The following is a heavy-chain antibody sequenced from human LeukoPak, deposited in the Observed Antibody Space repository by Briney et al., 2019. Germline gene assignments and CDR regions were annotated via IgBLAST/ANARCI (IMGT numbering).Heavy chain of an antibody. CDR1: GYTFTGYY. Sequence: ASVKVPCKASGYTFTGYYMHWVRQAPGQGLEWMGWINPNSGGTNYAQKFQGRVTMTRDTSISTAYMELSRLRSDDTAVYYCARGIAAAGAYYYYGMDVWGQGTTVTVSS. V-gene: IGHV1-2*02. CDR3: ARGIAAAGAYYYYGMDV. D-gene: IGHD6-13*01. J-gene: IGHJ6*02. CDR2: INPNSGGT.